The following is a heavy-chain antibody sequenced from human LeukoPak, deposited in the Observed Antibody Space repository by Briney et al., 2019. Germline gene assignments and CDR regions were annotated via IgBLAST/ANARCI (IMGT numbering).Heavy chain of an antibody. CDR3: ARGTEKTRISGYYSFDH. CDR1: GGSISGYF. J-gene: IGHJ4*02. V-gene: IGHV4-4*07. Sequence: SETLSLTCTVSGGSISGYFWTWIRQPAGKELEWIGRVYTSGTTYYNPSLESRVTVSLDTFNNQFSLRVTSVTAADTAIYYCARGTEKTRISGYYSFDHWGRGLLVTVSS. D-gene: IGHD5-12*01. CDR2: VYTSGTT.